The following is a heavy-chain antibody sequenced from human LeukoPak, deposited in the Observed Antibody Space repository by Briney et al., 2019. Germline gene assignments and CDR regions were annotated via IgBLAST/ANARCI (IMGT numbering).Heavy chain of an antibody. V-gene: IGHV3-7*03. CDR1: AFIFSGHW. Sequence: GGSLRLSCEGSAFIFSGHWMNWVRQTPGKGLEWVASIKEDGSERQYVDSVKGRFSISRDNSKNTPYLQMNSLRAEDTAVYYCARERFGYCSSTSCYSVWGQGTLVTVSS. D-gene: IGHD2-2*01. J-gene: IGHJ4*02. CDR2: IKEDGSER. CDR3: ARERFGYCSSTSCYSV.